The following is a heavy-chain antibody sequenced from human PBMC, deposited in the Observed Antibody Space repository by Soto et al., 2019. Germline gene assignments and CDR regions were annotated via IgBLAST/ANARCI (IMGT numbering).Heavy chain of an antibody. D-gene: IGHD6-13*01. V-gene: IGHV3-7*01. CDR1: GFTFSSYW. Sequence: GRSLRLSCAASGFTFSSYWMTWVRQAPGRGLEWVANIKQDGSEKYYVDSVKGRFTISRDNAKNSLYLQMNSLRAEDTAVYYCAKGGRSSSWYWRNWGQGTLVTVSS. CDR2: IKQDGSEK. J-gene: IGHJ4*02. CDR3: AKGGRSSSWYWRN.